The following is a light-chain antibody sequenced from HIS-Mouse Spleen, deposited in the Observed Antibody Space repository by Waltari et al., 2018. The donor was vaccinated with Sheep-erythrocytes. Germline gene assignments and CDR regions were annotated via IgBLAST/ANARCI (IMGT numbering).Light chain of an antibody. CDR3: QQYDNLLT. V-gene: IGKV1-33*01. CDR2: DAS. CDR1: QDNSNY. Sequence: DIQMTQSPSSLSASVGDRVTITFQASQDNSNYLKWYQQKPGKAPKLLIYDASNLETGVPSRLSGRGSGMAVTFNISSLQPEGIATYYCQQYDNLLTVGGGTKVGIK. J-gene: IGKJ4*01.